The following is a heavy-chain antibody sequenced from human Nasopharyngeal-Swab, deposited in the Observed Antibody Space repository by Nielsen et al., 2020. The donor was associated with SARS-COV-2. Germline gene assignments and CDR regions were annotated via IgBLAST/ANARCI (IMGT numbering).Heavy chain of an antibody. J-gene: IGHJ4*02. D-gene: IGHD6-19*01. CDR2: ISGSGDTT. CDR3: AKGRNRILVTGTLFDY. V-gene: IGHV3-23*01. CDR1: GFAYNNYA. Sequence: GESLKISCAASGFAYNNYAMNWVRQAPGTGLEWVSVISGSGDTTYYADSVKGRFTISRDNSKNTLYLQMNSLTAEDTAVYFCAKGRNRILVTGTLFDYWGQGTLVTVSS.